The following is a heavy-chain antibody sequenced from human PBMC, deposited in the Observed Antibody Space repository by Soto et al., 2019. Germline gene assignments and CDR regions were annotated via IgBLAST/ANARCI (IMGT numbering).Heavy chain of an antibody. J-gene: IGHJ4*02. V-gene: IGHV4-34*01. Sequence: SETLSLTCAVYGGSFSGYYWSWIRQPPGKGLEWIGEINHSGSTNYNPSLKSRVTISVDTSKNQFSLKLSSVTAADTAVYYCARGPPRDIVVVVAADIDYWGQGTLVTVSS. D-gene: IGHD2-15*01. CDR1: GGSFSGYY. CDR3: ARGPPRDIVVVVAADIDY. CDR2: INHSGST.